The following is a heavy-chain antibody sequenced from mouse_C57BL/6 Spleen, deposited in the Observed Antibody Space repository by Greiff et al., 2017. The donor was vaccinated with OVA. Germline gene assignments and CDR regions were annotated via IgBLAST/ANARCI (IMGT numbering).Heavy chain of an antibody. Sequence: EVNLVESGGGLVKPGGSLKLSCAASGFTFSSYAMSWVRQTPEKRLEWVATISDGGSYTYYPDNVKGRFTISRDNAKNNLYLQMSHLKSEDTAMYYCARDGNYYGSSSWFAYWGQGTLVTVSA. D-gene: IGHD1-1*01. J-gene: IGHJ3*01. CDR2: ISDGGSYT. CDR3: ARDGNYYGSSSWFAY. V-gene: IGHV5-4*01. CDR1: GFTFSSYA.